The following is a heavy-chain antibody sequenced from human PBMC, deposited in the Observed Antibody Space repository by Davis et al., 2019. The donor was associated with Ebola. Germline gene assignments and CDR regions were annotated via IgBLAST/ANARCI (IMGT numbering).Heavy chain of an antibody. CDR2: IIPIFGTA. D-gene: IGHD5-24*01. Sequence: SVKVSCKASGGTFSSYAISWVRQAPGQGLEWMGGIIPIFGTANYAQKFQGRVTITADESTSTAYMELSSLRSEDTAVYYCARGSSEMATTRSLDYWGQGTLVTVSS. CDR1: GGTFSSYA. V-gene: IGHV1-69*13. J-gene: IGHJ4*02. CDR3: ARGSSEMATTRSLDY.